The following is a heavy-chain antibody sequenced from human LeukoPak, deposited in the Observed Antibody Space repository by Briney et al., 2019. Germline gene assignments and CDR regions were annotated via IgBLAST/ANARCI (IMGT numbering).Heavy chain of an antibody. J-gene: IGHJ3*02. CDR3: ARGLWLSAFDI. D-gene: IGHD3-22*01. CDR1: GFTFSSYA. V-gene: IGHV3-53*01. CDR2: IYSGGST. Sequence: PGRSLRLSCAASGFTFSSYAMHWVRQAPGKGLEWVSVIYSGGSTYYADSVKGRSTISRDNSKNQMNSLRAEDTAVYYCARGLWLSAFDIWGQGTMVTVSS.